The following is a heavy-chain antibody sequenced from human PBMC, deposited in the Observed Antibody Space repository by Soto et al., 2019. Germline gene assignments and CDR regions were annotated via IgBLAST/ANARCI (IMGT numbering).Heavy chain of an antibody. CDR3: ARVGATGTY. J-gene: IGHJ4*02. CDR1: GGTYSNYA. CDR2: IIPIIGST. D-gene: IGHD1-26*01. V-gene: IGHV1-69*01. Sequence: QLVQSGAEVKKPGASVKVSCKASGGTYSNYAISWVRQAPGQGLEWMGAIIPIIGSTDNAQKFQGRVSLTADESTSTVYMVLGSLTSEDTAVYYCARVGATGTYWGQGTLVTVSS.